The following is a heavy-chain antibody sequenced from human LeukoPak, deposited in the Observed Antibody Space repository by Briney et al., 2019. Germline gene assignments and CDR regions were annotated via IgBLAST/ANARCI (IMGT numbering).Heavy chain of an antibody. CDR1: GFTFSSYS. V-gene: IGHV3-21*01. Sequence: GGSLRLSCAASGFTFSSYSMNWVRQAPGKGLEWVSSISSSSSYIYYADSVKGRFTISRDNAKNSLYLQMNSLRAEDTAVYYCARDRVHPDAFDIWGQGTMVTVSS. CDR3: ARDRVHPDAFDI. CDR2: ISSSSSYI. J-gene: IGHJ3*02.